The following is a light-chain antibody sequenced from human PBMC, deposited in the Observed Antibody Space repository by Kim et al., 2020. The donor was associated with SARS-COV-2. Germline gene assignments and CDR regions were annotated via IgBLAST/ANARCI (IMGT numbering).Light chain of an antibody. CDR3: QQANSFPWT. CDR2: GAS. J-gene: IGKJ1*01. V-gene: IGKV1-12*01. CDR1: PGNNSR. Sequence: ASVGDRGTITWRARPGNNSRLAWYQQKPGKAPNLLNYGASSLERGVPSRFSGSGSGTDFTLPISSLQPEGFATYYCQQANSFPWTFGQGTKVDIK.